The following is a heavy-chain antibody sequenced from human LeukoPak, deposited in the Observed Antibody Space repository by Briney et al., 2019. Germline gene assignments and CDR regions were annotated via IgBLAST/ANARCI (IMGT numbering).Heavy chain of an antibody. J-gene: IGHJ4*02. Sequence: ASVKLSCKASGYTFTSYYMHWVRQAPGQGLEWMGVINPSGGSTSYAQKFQGRVTMTRDMSTSTVYMELSSVRSEDTAVYYCARGPRGYCSGGSCYGWFNYWGQGTLVTVSS. CDR1: GYTFTSYY. CDR3: ARGPRGYCSGGSCYGWFNY. D-gene: IGHD2-15*01. CDR2: INPSGGST. V-gene: IGHV1-46*01.